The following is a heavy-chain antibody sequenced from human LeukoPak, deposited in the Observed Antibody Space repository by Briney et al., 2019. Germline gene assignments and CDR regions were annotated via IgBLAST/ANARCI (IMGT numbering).Heavy chain of an antibody. V-gene: IGHV1-8*02. CDR3: ARGLDHYDTSDYAILRH. CDR1: GYTFTSYG. CDR2: MNPNSGKT. Sequence: ASVKVSCKASGYTFTSYGISWVRQATGQGLEWMGWMNPNSGKTGYAQDFQGRVTMTRDTSISTAYMELSSLRSEDTAMYYCARGLDHYDTSDYAILRHWGQGTLVTVSS. J-gene: IGHJ4*02. D-gene: IGHD3-22*01.